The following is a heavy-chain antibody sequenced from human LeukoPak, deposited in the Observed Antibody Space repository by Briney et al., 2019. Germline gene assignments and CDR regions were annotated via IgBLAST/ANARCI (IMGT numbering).Heavy chain of an antibody. CDR2: IYHSGST. J-gene: IGHJ4*02. D-gene: IGHD1-1*01. CDR1: GYSISSGSY. V-gene: IGHV4-38-2*02. CDR3: GREGTTSFSDY. Sequence: SETLSLTCTASGYSISSGSYWGWIRQPPGKGLEWIGSIYHSGSTYYTPSIKSRVTISLDTSKNQLSLKLSSGTAADTAVYYCGREGTTSFSDYWGQGTLVTVSS.